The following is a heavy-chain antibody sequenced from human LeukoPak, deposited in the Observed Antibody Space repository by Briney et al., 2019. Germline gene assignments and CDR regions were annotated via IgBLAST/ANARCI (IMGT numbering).Heavy chain of an antibody. V-gene: IGHV3-7*01. J-gene: IGHJ4*02. CDR3: AKAGTLYSNYDKNYFDY. CDR2: IKQDGSEK. CDR1: GFTFSSYW. D-gene: IGHD4-11*01. Sequence: GGSLRLSCAASGFTFSSYWMSWVRQAPGKGLEWVANIKQDGSEKYYVDSVKGRFTISRDNAKNSLYLQMNSLRAEDTAVYYCAKAGTLYSNYDKNYFDYWGQGTLVTVSS.